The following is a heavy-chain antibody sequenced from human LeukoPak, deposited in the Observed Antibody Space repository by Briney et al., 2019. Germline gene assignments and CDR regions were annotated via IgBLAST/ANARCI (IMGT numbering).Heavy chain of an antibody. CDR1: GYTFTGYY. V-gene: IGHV1-2*02. J-gene: IGHJ4*02. D-gene: IGHD5-18*01. CDR3: ARPECSYGYLLDY. Sequence: RASVKVSCKASGYTFTGYYMHWVRQAPGQGLEWMGWINPNSGGTNYAQKFEGRVTMTRDTSISTAYMELSRLRSDDTAIYYCARPECSYGYLLDYWGQGTLVTVSS. CDR2: INPNSGGT.